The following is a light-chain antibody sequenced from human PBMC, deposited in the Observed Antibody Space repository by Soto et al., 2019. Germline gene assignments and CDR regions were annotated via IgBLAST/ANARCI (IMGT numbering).Light chain of an antibody. CDR3: QQYGDSPLT. Sequence: EIVFTQSPGPTSLSPGDRATLSCRASQNVYNNLLAWYKQRPGQAPRLIIYDAEERETGIRDRFGGSGAGTEFTLTISRLEPEDVAVYYCQQYGDSPLTFGGGTKVDIK. J-gene: IGKJ4*01. V-gene: IGKV3-20*01. CDR2: DAE. CDR1: QNVYNNL.